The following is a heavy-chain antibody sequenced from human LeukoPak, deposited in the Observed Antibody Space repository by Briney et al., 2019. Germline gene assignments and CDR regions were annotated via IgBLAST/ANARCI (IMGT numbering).Heavy chain of an antibody. Sequence: GGSLRLSCAASGFTFSSYGMNWVRQAPGKGLEWVSSISSSSNYIYYADSVKGRFTISRDNAKNSLYLQMNSLRAEDTAVYYCARDRGLYYYDSSAYYPYGMDVWGQGTTVTVSS. J-gene: IGHJ6*02. CDR1: GFTFSSYG. D-gene: IGHD3-22*01. V-gene: IGHV3-21*01. CDR2: ISSSSNYI. CDR3: ARDRGLYYYDSSAYYPYGMDV.